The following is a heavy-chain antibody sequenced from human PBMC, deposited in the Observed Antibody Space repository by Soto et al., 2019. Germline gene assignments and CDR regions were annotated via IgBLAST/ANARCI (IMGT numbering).Heavy chain of an antibody. CDR3: SRHSNRNYGIYYFDY. J-gene: IGHJ4*02. CDR1: GVSISSYY. D-gene: IGHD4-4*01. V-gene: IGHV4-59*08. CDR2: IYYSGST. Sequence: SETLSLTCTVYGVSISSYYWSWIRQPPGKELEWIGYIYYSGSTKYKPSLKSRDTISVDTSKNQSSLRVSSAFAVDTDVYYLSRHSNRNYGIYYFDYWGLRALVTVSS.